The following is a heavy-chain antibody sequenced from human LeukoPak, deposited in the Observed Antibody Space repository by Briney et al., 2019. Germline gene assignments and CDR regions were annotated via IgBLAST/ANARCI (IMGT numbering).Heavy chain of an antibody. CDR2: VSYDGSNK. V-gene: IGHV3-30*04. CDR3: AELGITMIGGV. D-gene: IGHD3-10*02. J-gene: IGHJ6*04. CDR1: GFTFSNYA. Sequence: GGSLRLSCAASGFTFSNYAIHWVRQAPGKGLEWVAVVSYDGSNKYYADSVKGRFTISRDNSKNTLYLQMNSLRAEDTAVYYCAELGITMIGGVWGKGTTVTISS.